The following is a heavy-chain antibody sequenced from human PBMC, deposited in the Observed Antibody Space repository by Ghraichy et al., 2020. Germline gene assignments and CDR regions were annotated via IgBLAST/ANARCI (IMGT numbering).Heavy chain of an antibody. CDR3: ARQGGSYNDHYFDY. D-gene: IGHD3-3*01. V-gene: IGHV4-39*01. J-gene: IGHJ4*02. Sequence: SETLSLTCTVSGGSIRNSLYYWIWIRQPPGKGLEWIGSVNYSGRTIYNPSLKSRVTISIDTSDSQFSLKLSSVTAADTALYYCARQGGSYNDHYFDYWGQGTLVTVSS. CDR2: VNYSGRT. CDR1: GGSIRNSLYY.